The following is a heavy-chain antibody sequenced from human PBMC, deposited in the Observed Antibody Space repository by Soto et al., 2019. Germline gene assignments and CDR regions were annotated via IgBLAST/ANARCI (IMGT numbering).Heavy chain of an antibody. Sequence: QVQLVESGGGMVQPGRSLRLSCAASGFSFSSYGMHWVRQAPGKGLEWVAVISHDGSNKYYADSVKGRFTVSRDNSKNTLYVQMNTLRAEDTAVYYCAKDLTGYYDNSAWFDCWGQGTLVTVSS. D-gene: IGHD3-22*01. CDR2: ISHDGSNK. CDR3: AKDLTGYYDNSAWFDC. CDR1: GFSFSSYG. V-gene: IGHV3-30*18. J-gene: IGHJ4*02.